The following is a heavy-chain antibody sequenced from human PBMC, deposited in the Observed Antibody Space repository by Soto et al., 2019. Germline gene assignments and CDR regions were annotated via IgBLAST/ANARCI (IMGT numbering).Heavy chain of an antibody. CDR3: ARAAYSSSWYRFDY. V-gene: IGHV4-39*01. J-gene: IGHJ4*02. D-gene: IGHD6-13*01. CDR1: DRSISRTNYY. Sequence: SETVSLTCTVSDRSISRTNYYWGRIRQPPGKGLEWIGSIYYSGSTYYNPSLKSRVPISVDTSKNQFSLKLSSVTAADTAVYYCARAAYSSSWYRFDYWGQGTLVSVSS. CDR2: IYYSGST.